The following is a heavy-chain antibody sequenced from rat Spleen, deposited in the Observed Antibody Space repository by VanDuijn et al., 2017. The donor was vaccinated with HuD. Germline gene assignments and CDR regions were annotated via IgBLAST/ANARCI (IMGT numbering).Heavy chain of an antibody. CDR1: GNSIANGYR. CDR2: INSAGTT. CDR3: AGSPYVCDGTYVMDA. V-gene: IGHV3-3*01. J-gene: IGHJ4*01. D-gene: IGHD1-12*02. Sequence: EVQLQESGPGLVKPSQSLSLTCSVTGNSIANGYRWNWIRRFPGSKLEWMGYINSAGTTNYNPLLKTRIPITRNTSKNQFFLQVNSVTTEGTATYVCAGSPYVCDGTYVMDAWCQGASVTVAS.